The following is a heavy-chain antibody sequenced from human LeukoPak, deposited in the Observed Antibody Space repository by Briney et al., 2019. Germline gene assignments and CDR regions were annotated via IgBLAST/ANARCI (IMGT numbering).Heavy chain of an antibody. CDR2: IGTAGDT. CDR3: ARGFVGYGMDA. J-gene: IGHJ6*02. Sequence: QPGGSLRLSCAASGFTFSSYDMHWVRQATGKGLEWVSAIGTAGDTYYPGSVKGRFTISRENAKNSLYLQMNSLRAGDTAVYYCARGFVGYGMDAWGQRTTVTVSS. D-gene: IGHD3-10*01. CDR1: GFTFSSYD. V-gene: IGHV3-13*01.